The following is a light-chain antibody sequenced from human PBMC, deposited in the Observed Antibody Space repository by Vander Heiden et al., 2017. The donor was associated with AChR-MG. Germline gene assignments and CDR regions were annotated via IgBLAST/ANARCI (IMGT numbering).Light chain of an antibody. J-gene: IGKJ1*01. CDR3: QQYYSTLWT. Sequence: DIVMTQSPDSLAVSLRARATFNCKSSQSVLYSSNNKNYLAWYQQKPGQPPKLLIYWASTRESGVPSRFSGSGSGTDFTLTSSSLQAKDVAVYYCQQYYSTLWTFGQGTKVEIK. CDR1: QSVLYSSNNKNY. V-gene: IGKV4-1*01. CDR2: WAS.